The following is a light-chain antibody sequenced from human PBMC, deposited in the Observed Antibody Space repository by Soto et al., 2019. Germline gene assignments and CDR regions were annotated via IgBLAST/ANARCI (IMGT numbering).Light chain of an antibody. V-gene: IGLV8-61*01. J-gene: IGLJ2*01. CDR3: ALFVASGIPV. CDR1: SGSVSASHY. CDR2: NTN. Sequence: QTVVTQETSFSVSPGGTVTFTCGLTSGSVSASHYPSGYQQTPGQAPRTLIYNTNTRSSGVPDRFSGSILGSKAALTITGAQANDESAYYCALFVASGIPVIGGGTKLTVL.